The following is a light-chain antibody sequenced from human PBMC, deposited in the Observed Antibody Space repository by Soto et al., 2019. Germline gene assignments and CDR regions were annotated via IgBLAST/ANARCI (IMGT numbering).Light chain of an antibody. J-gene: IGKJ5*01. CDR2: DAS. V-gene: IGKV3-20*01. CDR3: QQYDSSPPIT. CDR1: QSVSNY. Sequence: EICLTQSPAPMSLSPGERATLSCRASQSVSNYLAWYQQKPGQAPRLLIYDASNRATDIPDRFSGSGSGTDFTLTISGLEPEDFAVYYCQQYDSSPPITFGQGTRLEI.